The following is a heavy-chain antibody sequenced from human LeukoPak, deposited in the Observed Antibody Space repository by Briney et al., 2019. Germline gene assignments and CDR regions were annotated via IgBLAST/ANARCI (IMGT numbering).Heavy chain of an antibody. V-gene: IGHV5-51*01. D-gene: IGHD2-15*01. CDR2: IYPGDSDT. Sequence: GESLKISCKSSGYSYTSYWIGWVRQMPGKGLEWMGIIYPGDSDTRYSLSFQGQVTISADKSLRTAYLQWRSLKASDTGIYFCARLGGPHSPFDNWGQGTRVIVSS. J-gene: IGHJ4*02. CDR3: ARLGGPHSPFDN. CDR1: GYSYTSYW.